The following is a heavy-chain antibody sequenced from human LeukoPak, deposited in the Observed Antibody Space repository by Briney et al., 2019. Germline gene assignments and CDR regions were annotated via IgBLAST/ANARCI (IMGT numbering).Heavy chain of an antibody. V-gene: IGHV4-59*12. D-gene: IGHD6-6*01. CDR3: ARGGVHRRASSIAARKFGY. Sequence: PSETLSLTCTVSGGSISSYYWSWIRQPPGRGLEWIGYIYYSGSTNYNPSLKSRVTISVDTSKNQFSLKLSSVTAADTAVYYCARGGVHRRASSIAARKFGYWGQGTLVTVSS. CDR2: IYYSGST. CDR1: GGSISSYY. J-gene: IGHJ4*02.